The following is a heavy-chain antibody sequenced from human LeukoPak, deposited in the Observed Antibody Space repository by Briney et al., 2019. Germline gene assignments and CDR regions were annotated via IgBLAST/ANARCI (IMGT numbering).Heavy chain of an antibody. CDR3: ARGARFSVAPRRGGFDP. V-gene: IGHV4-34*01. CDR2: SNRSGST. CDR1: GGSFSGYY. J-gene: IGHJ5*02. Sequence: SETLSLTCAVYGGSFSGYYWSWIRQPPGKGLEWIGESNRSGSTTYNPSLKCRVTISVDTSKTQFSLKLSSVTAADTAVYYCARGARFSVAPRRGGFDPWGQGTLVTVSS. D-gene: IGHD6-6*01.